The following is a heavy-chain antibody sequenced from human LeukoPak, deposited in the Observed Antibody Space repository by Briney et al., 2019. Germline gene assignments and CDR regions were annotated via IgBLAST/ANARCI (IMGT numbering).Heavy chain of an antibody. V-gene: IGHV1-46*01. CDR2: IRPTGVST. D-gene: IGHD3-22*01. J-gene: IGHJ3*01. Sequence: ASVKVSCKASGYTFTSFNVNWVRQAPGQGLEWMGVIRPTGVSTDYAQNFQGRVTMTSDTSTRTVYMERSSLRSEDTAVYDCARRAIYDNSGSYSDAFDFWGQGTLVTVSS. CDR3: ARRAIYDNSGSYSDAFDF. CDR1: GYTFTSFN.